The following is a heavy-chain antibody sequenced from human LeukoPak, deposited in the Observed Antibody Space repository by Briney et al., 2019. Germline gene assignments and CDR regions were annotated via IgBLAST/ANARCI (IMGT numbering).Heavy chain of an antibody. CDR3: ARGTIESYSGSYGY. J-gene: IGHJ4*02. CDR2: IKTDGSST. V-gene: IGHV3-74*01. D-gene: IGHD1-26*01. Sequence: PGGSLRLSCAGSGDSWMHWVRQVPGKGLVWVSRIKTDGSSTSYADSVKGRFTISRHNSKNTLYLQMNSLRAEDTAVYYCARGTIESYSGSYGYWGQGTLVTVSS. CDR1: GDSW.